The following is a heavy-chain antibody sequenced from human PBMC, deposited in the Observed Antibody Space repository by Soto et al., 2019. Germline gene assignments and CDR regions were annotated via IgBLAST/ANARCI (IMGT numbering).Heavy chain of an antibody. D-gene: IGHD2-2*01. CDR3: AKSLSAIPGDS. V-gene: IGHV3-64*01. Sequence: GGSLRLSCAASGFTFSSYAMHWVRQAPGKGLEYVSAISSNGGSTYYANSVKGRFTISRDNAKNTLYLQMTSLRAEDTAVYHCAKSLSAIPGDSWGQGTLVTVSS. CDR2: ISSNGGST. J-gene: IGHJ4*02. CDR1: GFTFSSYA.